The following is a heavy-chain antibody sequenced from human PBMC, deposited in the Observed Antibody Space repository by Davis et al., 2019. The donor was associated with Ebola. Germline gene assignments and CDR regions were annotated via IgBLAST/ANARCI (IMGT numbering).Heavy chain of an antibody. CDR3: AKDRGSVHPYYFDY. CDR1: GFTFSNYG. J-gene: IGHJ4*02. Sequence: GGSLRLSCAASGFTFSNYGMHWVRQAPGKGLEWVAVISYDGSNKYYADSVKGRFTISRDNSKNTLYLQMNSLRAEDTAVYYCAKDRGSVHPYYFDYWGQGTLVTVSS. CDR2: ISYDGSNK. V-gene: IGHV3-30*18. D-gene: IGHD1-26*01.